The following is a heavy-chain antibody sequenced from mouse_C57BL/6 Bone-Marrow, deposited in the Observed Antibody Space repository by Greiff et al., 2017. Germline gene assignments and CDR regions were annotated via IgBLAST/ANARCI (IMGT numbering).Heavy chain of an antibody. CDR1: GYTFTSYW. Sequence: VQLQQPGAELVKPGASVKLSCKASGYTFTSYWMQWVKQRPGQGLEWIGEIDPSDSYTNYNQKFKGKATLTVDTSSSTAYMPLSSLTSEDSAVYYCAKHPMDYWGQGTSVTVSS. CDR3: AKHPMDY. J-gene: IGHJ4*01. V-gene: IGHV1-50*01. CDR2: IDPSDSYT.